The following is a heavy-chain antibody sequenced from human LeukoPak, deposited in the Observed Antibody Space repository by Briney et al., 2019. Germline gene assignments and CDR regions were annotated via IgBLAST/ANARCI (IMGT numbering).Heavy chain of an antibody. D-gene: IGHD5-18*01. J-gene: IGHJ1*01. CDR3: ARERGTWIQKYFQH. CDR2: INAGNGNT. Sequence: ASVKVSCKASGYTFTSYAMHWVRQAPGQRPEWMGWINAGNGNTKYSQKFQGRVTITRDTSASTAYMELSSLRSEDTAVYYCARERGTWIQKYFQHWGQGTLVTVSS. CDR1: GYTFTSYA. V-gene: IGHV1-3*01.